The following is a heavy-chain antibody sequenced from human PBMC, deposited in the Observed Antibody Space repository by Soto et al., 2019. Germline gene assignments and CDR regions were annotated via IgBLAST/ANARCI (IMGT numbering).Heavy chain of an antibody. Sequence: PSETLSLTCTVSRGSIASYYWTWIRQPPGQGLEWIGYISDSGSTSYNPSLTSRVTTLVDTSKNQFSLELSSVTEADSAVYFCARSIPDNRGGGMDGWGQGDTVTGSS. V-gene: IGHV4-59*01. CDR3: ARSIPDNRGGGMDG. J-gene: IGHJ6*02. CDR1: RGSIASYY. CDR2: ISDSGST. D-gene: IGHD1-1*01.